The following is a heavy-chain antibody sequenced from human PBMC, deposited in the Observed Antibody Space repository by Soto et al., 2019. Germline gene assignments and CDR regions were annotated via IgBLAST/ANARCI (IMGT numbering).Heavy chain of an antibody. J-gene: IGHJ3*02. CDR2: IYYSGST. CDR3: ARRPGFGHAFDI. V-gene: IGHV4-59*08. D-gene: IGHD3-10*01. Sequence: PSETLSLTCTVSGGSISSYYWTWIRQPPGKGLEFIGYIYYSGSTNYDPSLRNRVTISVDTSKNQFSLTLSSVTAADTAVYFCARRPGFGHAFDIWGQGTMVTVS. CDR1: GGSISSYY.